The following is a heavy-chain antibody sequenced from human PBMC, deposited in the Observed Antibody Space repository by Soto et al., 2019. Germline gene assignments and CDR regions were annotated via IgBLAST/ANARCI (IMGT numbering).Heavy chain of an antibody. CDR3: ASNPADYYDRSGYPRSYYGMDV. D-gene: IGHD3-22*01. Sequence: ASVKVSCKASGYTFTGYYMHWVRQAPGQGLEWMGWINPNSGGTNYAQKFQGRVTMTRDTSISTAYMELSRLRSDDTAVYYCASNPADYYDRSGYPRSYYGMDVWGQGTTVTVSS. CDR1: GYTFTGYY. J-gene: IGHJ6*02. CDR2: INPNSGGT. V-gene: IGHV1-2*02.